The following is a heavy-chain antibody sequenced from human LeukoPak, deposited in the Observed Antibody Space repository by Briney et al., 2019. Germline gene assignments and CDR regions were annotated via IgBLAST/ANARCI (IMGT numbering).Heavy chain of an antibody. Sequence: PSETLSLTCAVYGGSFSGYYWSWIRQPPGKGLEWIGEINHSGSTNYNPSLKSRVTISVDTSKNQFSLKLSSVTAADTAVYYCASALQVGRWFGGNWFDPWGQGTLVTVSS. CDR3: ASALQVGRWFGGNWFDP. V-gene: IGHV4-34*01. CDR1: GGSFSGYY. J-gene: IGHJ5*02. D-gene: IGHD3-10*01. CDR2: INHSGST.